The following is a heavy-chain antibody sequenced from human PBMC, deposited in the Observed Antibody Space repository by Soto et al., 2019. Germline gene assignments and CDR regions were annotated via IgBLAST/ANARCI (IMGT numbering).Heavy chain of an antibody. J-gene: IGHJ6*02. CDR1: GGTFSSYA. V-gene: IGHV1-69*13. D-gene: IGHD3-3*01. CDR2: ITPIFGTA. Sequence: ASVKVSCKASGGTFSSYAISWVRQAPGQGLEWMGGITPIFGTANYAQKFQGRVTITADESTSTAYMELSGLRSEDTAVYYCARGRITIFGVVTHPPTGMDVWGQGTTVTVSS. CDR3: ARGRITIFGVVTHPPTGMDV.